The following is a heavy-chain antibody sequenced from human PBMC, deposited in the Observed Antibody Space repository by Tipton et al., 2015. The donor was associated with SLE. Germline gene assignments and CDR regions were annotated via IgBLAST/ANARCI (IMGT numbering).Heavy chain of an antibody. Sequence: TLSLTCAVYGGSFSDHYWGWIRQPPGKGLEWIGEINHTRGTNYNPSLKSRVTISVETSKNQSSLKLSSVTAADTAVYYCARGGTFHDSSGNIGYWGQGALVTASS. J-gene: IGHJ4*02. CDR2: INHTRGT. D-gene: IGHD3-22*01. CDR1: GGSFSDHY. CDR3: ARGGTFHDSSGNIGY. V-gene: IGHV4-34*01.